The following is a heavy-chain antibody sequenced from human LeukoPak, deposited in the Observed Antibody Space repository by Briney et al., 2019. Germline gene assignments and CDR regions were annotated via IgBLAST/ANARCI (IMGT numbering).Heavy chain of an antibody. V-gene: IGHV3-21*01. CDR2: ITGSSDYI. D-gene: IGHD3-10*01. Sequence: GGSLRLSCAASGFTFSRYSVNWVRQAAGKGLEWVSCITGSSDYIFYADSVRGRFTISTDNAKNSLFLQMNSLRAEDTAVYYCAKFKGHYGDSEYYFDSWGQGTLVTVSS. CDR1: GFTFSRYS. CDR3: AKFKGHYGDSEYYFDS. J-gene: IGHJ4*02.